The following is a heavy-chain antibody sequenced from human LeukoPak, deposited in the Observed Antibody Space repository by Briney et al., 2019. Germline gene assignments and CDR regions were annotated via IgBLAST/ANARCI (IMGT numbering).Heavy chain of an antibody. CDR1: GFTFSSYG. V-gene: IGHV3-30*02. CDR2: IRYDGSNK. Sequence: GGSLRLSCAASGFTFSSYGMHWVRQAPGKGLEWVAFIRYDGSNKYYADSVKGRFTISRDNSKNTLYLQINSLRAEDTAVYYCANYGPMTPTYYYYMDVWGKGTTVTISS. J-gene: IGHJ6*03. CDR3: ANYGPMTPTYYYYMDV. D-gene: IGHD3-16*01.